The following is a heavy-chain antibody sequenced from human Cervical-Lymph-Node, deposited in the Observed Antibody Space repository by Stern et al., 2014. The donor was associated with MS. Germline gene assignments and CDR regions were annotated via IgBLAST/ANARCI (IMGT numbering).Heavy chain of an antibody. Sequence: EVQLVQSGAEVRKPGDSLKISCKTSGYSFINNWIAWVRQAPGKGLEWIGIIYPGDSDISYTTSFQGHVTISVDKSTSTAYLQWSSLKASDTAVYYCARWSVACDSWGQGALVTVSS. CDR2: IYPGDSDI. V-gene: IGHV5-51*03. CDR3: ARWSVACDS. J-gene: IGHJ4*02. CDR1: GYSFINNW. D-gene: IGHD2-21*01.